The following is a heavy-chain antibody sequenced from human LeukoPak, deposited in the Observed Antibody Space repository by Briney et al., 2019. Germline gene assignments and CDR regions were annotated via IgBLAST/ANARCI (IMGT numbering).Heavy chain of an antibody. Sequence: PGGSLRLSCAASGFTFSSYEMNWVRQAPGKGLEWVSYISSSGSTIYYADSVKGRFTISRDNAKNSLYLQMNSLRAEDTAVYYCGTAHGSGSYYNYPPAGWFGPWGQGTLVTVSS. V-gene: IGHV3-48*03. CDR1: GFTFSSYE. J-gene: IGHJ5*02. CDR3: GTAHGSGSYYNYPPAGWFGP. CDR2: ISSSGSTI. D-gene: IGHD3-10*01.